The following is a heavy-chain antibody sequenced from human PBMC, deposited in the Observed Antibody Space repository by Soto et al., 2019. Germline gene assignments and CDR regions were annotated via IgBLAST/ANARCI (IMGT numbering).Heavy chain of an antibody. Sequence: SETLSLTXSVSGVSISSYFWSWIRQAPGGGLEWIGYTYHRGSTNYSPSLKSRVAISLDTSENQFSLKVNSVTAADTAVYYCARIGGYHGPLDYWGQGTPVTVSS. CDR1: GVSISSYF. D-gene: IGHD6-25*01. J-gene: IGHJ4*02. CDR3: ARIGGYHGPLDY. CDR2: TYHRGST. V-gene: IGHV4-59*01.